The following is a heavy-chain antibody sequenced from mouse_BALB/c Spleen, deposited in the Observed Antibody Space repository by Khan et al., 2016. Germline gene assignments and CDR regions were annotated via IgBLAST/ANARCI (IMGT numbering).Heavy chain of an antibody. J-gene: IGHJ1*01. CDR2: INTYTGEP. CDR3: VTGTDWYFDV. CDR1: GYTFTNYG. V-gene: IGHV9-3-1*01. Sequence: QFQLVQSGPELKKPGETVKISCKASGYTFTNYGMNWVKQAPGKGLKWLGWINTYTGEPTYADDFKGRFAFSLETSASTAYLQISNLTNEDTSIYFCVTGTDWYFDVWGAGTTVTVSS. D-gene: IGHD4-1*01.